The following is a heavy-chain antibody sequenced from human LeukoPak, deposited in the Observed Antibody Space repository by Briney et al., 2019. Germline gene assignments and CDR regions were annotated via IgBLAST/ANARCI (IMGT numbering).Heavy chain of an antibody. CDR1: GGTFSSYT. V-gene: IGHV1-69*04. Sequence: SVKVSCKASGGTFSSYTISWVRQAPGQGPEWMGRIIPILGIANYAQKFQGRVTITADKSTSTAYMELSSLRSEDTAVYYCARDGRFGVVIKDWGQGTLVTVSS. CDR3: ARDGRFGVVIKD. CDR2: IIPILGIA. J-gene: IGHJ4*02. D-gene: IGHD3-3*01.